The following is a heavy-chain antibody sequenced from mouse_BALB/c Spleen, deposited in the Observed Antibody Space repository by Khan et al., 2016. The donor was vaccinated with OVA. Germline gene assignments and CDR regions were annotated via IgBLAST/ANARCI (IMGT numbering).Heavy chain of an antibody. V-gene: IGHV3-2*02. D-gene: IGHD1-1*02. J-gene: IGHJ2*01. CDR2: ISHSGNT. Sequence: VQLVQSGPGLVKPSQSLSITCTVTGYSITSDYAWNWIRQLPGNKLEWMGFISHSGNTNYNPSIKSRISITRDTSKHQFFLQFNSVTTEDTATYSCARVDGGDFDYWGQGTTLTVSS. CDR3: ARVDGGDFDY. CDR1: GYSITSDYA.